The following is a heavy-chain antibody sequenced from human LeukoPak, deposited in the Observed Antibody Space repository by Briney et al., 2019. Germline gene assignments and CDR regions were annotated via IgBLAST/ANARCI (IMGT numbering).Heavy chain of an antibody. Sequence: ASVKVSCKASGYTFTSYYMRWVRQAPGQGLEWMGIINPSGGSTSYAQKFQGRVTMTRDTSTSTVYMELSSLRSEDTAVYYCARDSFPHQIAAAGHFDYWGQGTLVTVSS. CDR2: INPSGGST. D-gene: IGHD6-13*01. CDR1: GYTFTSYY. V-gene: IGHV1-46*01. J-gene: IGHJ4*02. CDR3: ARDSFPHQIAAAGHFDY.